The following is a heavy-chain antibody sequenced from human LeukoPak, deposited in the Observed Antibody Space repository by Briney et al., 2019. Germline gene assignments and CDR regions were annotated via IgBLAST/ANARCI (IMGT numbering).Heavy chain of an antibody. V-gene: IGHV2-5*02. D-gene: IGHD4-11*01. CDR1: GLSLSTSGVG. J-gene: IGHJ4*02. Sequence: SGPTLVQPTQTLTLTCTFSGLSLSTSGVGVGWVRQPPGKALEWLALIYWDDDKRYNSSLKSRHTITQGNDKNHVVLTMTNVDPVDTATYYCVHRRIYSPFDYWGQGALVTVSS. CDR2: IYWDDDK. CDR3: VHRRIYSPFDY.